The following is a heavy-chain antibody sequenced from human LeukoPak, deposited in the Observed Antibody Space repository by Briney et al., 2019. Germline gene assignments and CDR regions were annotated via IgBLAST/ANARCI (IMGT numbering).Heavy chain of an antibody. CDR2: IRQDGSEK. CDR3: ARDRTRVTLYYYYGMDV. D-gene: IGHD4-11*01. V-gene: IGHV3-7*01. Sequence: EGSLRLSCAASGFTFSSYWMSWVRQAPGKGLEWVANIRQDGSEKYYVDSVKGRFTISRDNAKKSVYLQMNSLRVEDTAVYYCARDRTRVTLYYYYGMDVWGQGTTVTVSS. J-gene: IGHJ6*02. CDR1: GFTFSSYW.